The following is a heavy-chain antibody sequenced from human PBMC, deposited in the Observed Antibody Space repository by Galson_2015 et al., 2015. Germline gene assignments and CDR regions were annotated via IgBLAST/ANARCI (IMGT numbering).Heavy chain of an antibody. J-gene: IGHJ5*02. CDR2: INAGNGNT. CDR1: GYTFTSYA. D-gene: IGHD2-15*01. Sequence: SVKVSCKASGYTFTSYAVHWVRQAPGQRLEWMGWINAGNGNTKYSQKFQGRVTITRDTSASTAYMKLSSLRSEDTAVYYCARTVDGGGRKWFDPWGQGTLVTVSS. V-gene: IGHV1-3*01. CDR3: ARTVDGGGRKWFDP.